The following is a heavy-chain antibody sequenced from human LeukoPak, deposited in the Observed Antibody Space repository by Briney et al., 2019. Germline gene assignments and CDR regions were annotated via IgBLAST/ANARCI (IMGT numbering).Heavy chain of an antibody. CDR2: IYFSGST. CDR1: GGSISSYY. D-gene: IGHD1-26*01. V-gene: IGHV4-59*01. CDR3: AKERVVGATLDAFDI. J-gene: IGHJ3*02. Sequence: SETLSLPCTVSGGSISSYYWSWIRLPPGKGLEWIGYIYFSGSTNYNPSLKSRVTISVDTSKNQFSLRLSSVTAADTAVYYCAKERVVGATLDAFDIWGQGTLVTVSS.